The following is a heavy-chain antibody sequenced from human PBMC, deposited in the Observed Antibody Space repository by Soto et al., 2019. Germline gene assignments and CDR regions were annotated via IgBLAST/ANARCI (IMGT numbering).Heavy chain of an antibody. V-gene: IGHV3-23*01. J-gene: IGHJ4*02. Sequence: GGSLRLSCVASGFTFKAYAMGWVRQAPGKGLEWVSSITATDGNTYYADSVRGRFTISRDNSRNSLFLQMNGLRPEDSALYYCAKDEGASSTVFDYWGQGTLVTVSS. CDR3: AKDEGASSTVFDY. CDR2: ITATDGNT. D-gene: IGHD1-26*01. CDR1: GFTFKAYA.